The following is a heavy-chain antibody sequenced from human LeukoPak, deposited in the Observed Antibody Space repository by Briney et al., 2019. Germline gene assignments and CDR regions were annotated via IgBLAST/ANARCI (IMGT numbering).Heavy chain of an antibody. J-gene: IGHJ4*02. CDR1: GGTFSSYA. CDR3: ARAPYGDQYCFDY. V-gene: IGHV1-69*04. D-gene: IGHD4-17*01. CDR2: IIPILGIA. Sequence: ASVKVSCKASGGTFSSYAISWVRQAPGQGLEWMGRIIPILGIANYAQKFQGRVTITADRSTSTAYMELSSLRSEDTAVYYCARAPYGDQYCFDYWGQGTLVTVSS.